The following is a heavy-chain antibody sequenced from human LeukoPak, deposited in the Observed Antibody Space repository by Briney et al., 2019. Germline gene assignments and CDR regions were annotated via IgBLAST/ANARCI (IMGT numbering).Heavy chain of an antibody. J-gene: IGHJ3*01. Sequence: GGSLRLSCAASGFTVSSNYMTWVRQAPGKGLEWVANMKGDGSEIHYVDSVKGRFTISRDNAKNSLYLQMNYLRAEDTAVYYCARPAYTAAYDLWGQGTMVTVSS. CDR2: MKGDGSEI. CDR1: GFTVSSNY. V-gene: IGHV3-7*01. CDR3: ARPAYTAAYDL. D-gene: IGHD3-16*01.